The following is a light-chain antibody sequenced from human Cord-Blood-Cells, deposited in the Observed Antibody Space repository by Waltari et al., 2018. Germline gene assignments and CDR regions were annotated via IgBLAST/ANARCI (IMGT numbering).Light chain of an antibody. CDR1: QRVSSSY. J-gene: IGKJ2*01. CDR2: GAS. V-gene: IGKV3-20*01. Sequence: ELVLTQSPGTLFLSQGERATPTCRASQRVSSSYLAWYQQKPGQAPRPLIYGASSRATGIPDRFSGSGSGTDFTLTISRLEPEDFAVYYCQQYGSSPPYTFGQGTKLEIK. CDR3: QQYGSSPPYT.